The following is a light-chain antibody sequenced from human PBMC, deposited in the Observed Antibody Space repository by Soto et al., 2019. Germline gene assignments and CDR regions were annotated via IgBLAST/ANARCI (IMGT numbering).Light chain of an antibody. Sequence: QLVLTQSPSASASLGASVKLTCTLSRGHSTYTIAWHQQQPDKGPRYLMKLKSDGSHSKGDGIPDRFSGSSSGAERYLTICSLQSEDEADYYCQTWGTGIRVFGGGTKLTVL. CDR2: LKSDGSH. CDR1: RGHSTYT. J-gene: IGLJ3*02. V-gene: IGLV4-69*01. CDR3: QTWGTGIRV.